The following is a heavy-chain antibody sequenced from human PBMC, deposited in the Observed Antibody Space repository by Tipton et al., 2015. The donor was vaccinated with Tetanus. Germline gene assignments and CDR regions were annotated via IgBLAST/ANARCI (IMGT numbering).Heavy chain of an antibody. V-gene: IGHV3-33*01. CDR2: SWYDGTDK. Sequence: SLRLSCAASGFIFSSYGIHWVRQAPGKGLEWVAVSWYDGTDKYYADSVKGRFTISRENSKNTLYLQMNSLRAEDTAVYYCAREADCRGGSCFSGDFDNWGQGTQVTVSS. J-gene: IGHJ4*02. D-gene: IGHD2-15*01. CDR1: GFIFSSYG. CDR3: AREADCRGGSCFSGDFDN.